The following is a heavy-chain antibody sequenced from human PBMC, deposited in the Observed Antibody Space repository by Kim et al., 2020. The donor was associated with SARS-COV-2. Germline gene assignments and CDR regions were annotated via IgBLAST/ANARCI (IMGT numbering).Heavy chain of an antibody. CDR2: ISSSSSYI. CDR3: ARAPTPRVNQPPDY. Sequence: GGSLRLSCAASGFTFSSYSMNWVRQAPGKGLEWVSSISSSSSYIYYADSVKGRFTISRDNAKNSLYLQMNSLRAEDTAVYYCARAPTPRVNQPPDYWGQGTLVTVSS. CDR1: GFTFSSYS. D-gene: IGHD6-13*01. J-gene: IGHJ4*02. V-gene: IGHV3-21*01.